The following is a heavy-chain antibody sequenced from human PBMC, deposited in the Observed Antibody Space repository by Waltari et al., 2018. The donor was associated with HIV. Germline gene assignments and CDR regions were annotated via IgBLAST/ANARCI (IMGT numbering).Heavy chain of an antibody. D-gene: IGHD6-19*01. J-gene: IGHJ4*02. CDR3: ARAGPWLVRASFDY. CDR1: GFTFSSEG. Sequence: QVQLVESGGGVVQPGRSLRLSCAASGFTFSSEGMHGVRQAPGKGLEWVAVISYDGSNKYYADSVKGRFTISRDNSKNTLYLQMNSLRAEDTAVYYCARAGPWLVRASFDYWGQGTLVTVSS. CDR2: ISYDGSNK. V-gene: IGHV3-30-3*01.